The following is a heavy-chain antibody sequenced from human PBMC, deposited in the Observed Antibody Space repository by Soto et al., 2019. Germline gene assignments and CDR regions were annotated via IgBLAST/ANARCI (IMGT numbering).Heavy chain of an antibody. V-gene: IGHV1-69*01. Sequence: QVQLVQSGAEVKKPGSSVKVSCKASGGTFSSYAISWVRQAPGQGLAWMGGIIPIFGTANYAQKFQGRVTDTADHSTNTAYMELSSLRSEETAVYYCARSKLGYCSSTSCPRWYSLFDPWGQGTLVTGSS. CDR2: IIPIFGTA. J-gene: IGHJ5*02. CDR3: ARSKLGYCSSTSCPRWYSLFDP. D-gene: IGHD2-2*01. CDR1: GGTFSSYA.